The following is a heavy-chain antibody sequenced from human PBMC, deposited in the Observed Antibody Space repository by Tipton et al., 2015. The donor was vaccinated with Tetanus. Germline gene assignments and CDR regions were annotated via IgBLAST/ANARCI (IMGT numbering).Heavy chain of an antibody. Sequence: TLSLTCTVSGGSISSYYWSWIRQPPGKGLEWIGEINHSGSTNYNPSLKSRVTISVDTSKNQFSLKLSSVTAADTAVYYCARGRQWPRFHFDYWGQGTLVTVSS. J-gene: IGHJ4*02. CDR1: GGSISSYY. CDR2: INHSGST. V-gene: IGHV4-34*01. CDR3: ARGRQWPRFHFDY. D-gene: IGHD6-19*01.